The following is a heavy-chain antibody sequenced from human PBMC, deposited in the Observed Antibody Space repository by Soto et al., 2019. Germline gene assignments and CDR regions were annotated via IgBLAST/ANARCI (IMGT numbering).Heavy chain of an antibody. J-gene: IGHJ4*02. CDR2: ISYDGSNK. Sequence: GGPLRLSCAASGFTFSSYGMHWVRQAPGKGLEWVAVISYDGSNKYYADSVKGRFTISRDNSKNTLYLQMNSLRAEDTAVYYCAKDSGYCSGGSCYSWYFDYWGQGTLVTVSS. CDR1: GFTFSSYG. CDR3: AKDSGYCSGGSCYSWYFDY. V-gene: IGHV3-30*18. D-gene: IGHD2-15*01.